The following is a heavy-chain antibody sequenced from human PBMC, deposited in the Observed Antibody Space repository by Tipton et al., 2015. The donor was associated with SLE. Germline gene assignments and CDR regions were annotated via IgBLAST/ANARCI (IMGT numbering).Heavy chain of an antibody. V-gene: IGHV3-48*03. J-gene: IGHJ4*02. CDR1: GFTFSSYE. D-gene: IGHD7-27*01. CDR3: ARDLNWDYYFDY. CDR2: ISSSGSTI. Sequence: GSLRLSCAASGFTFSSYEMNWVRQAPGKGLEWVSYISSSGSTIYYADSVKGRFTISRDNAKDSPYLQMNSLRAEDTAVYYCARDLNWDYYFDYWGQGTLVTVSS.